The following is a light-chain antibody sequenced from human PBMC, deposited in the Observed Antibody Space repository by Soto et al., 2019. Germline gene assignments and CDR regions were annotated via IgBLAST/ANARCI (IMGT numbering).Light chain of an antibody. CDR3: MQGTHWPWT. CDR2: KVS. CDR1: QSLIHSDGNTY. Sequence: DVVMTQSPLSLPVTLGQPASISCRSSQSLIHSDGNTYLNWFQQRPGQSPRRLIYKVSDRYSGVPDRFSGSGSGTDFTLKISRVEAEDGGVYYCMQGTHWPWTFGQGTEVEIK. J-gene: IGKJ1*01. V-gene: IGKV2-30*02.